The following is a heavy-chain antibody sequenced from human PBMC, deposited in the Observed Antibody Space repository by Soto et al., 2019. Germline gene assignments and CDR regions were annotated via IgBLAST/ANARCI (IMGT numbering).Heavy chain of an antibody. CDR2: ISYDGSNK. J-gene: IGHJ6*02. Sequence: QLGGSLRLSCAASGFTFSSYGMHWVRQAPGKGLEWVAVISYDGSNKYYADSVKGRFTISRDNSKNTLYLQMNSLRAEDTAVYYCAKTLSLHYYGMDVWGQGTKVTVSS. V-gene: IGHV3-30*18. CDR3: AKTLSLHYYGMDV. CDR1: GFTFSSYG.